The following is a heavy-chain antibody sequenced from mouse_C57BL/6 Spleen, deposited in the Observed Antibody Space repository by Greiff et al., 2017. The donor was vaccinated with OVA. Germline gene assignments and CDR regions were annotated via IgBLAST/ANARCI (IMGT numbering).Heavy chain of an antibody. D-gene: IGHD1-1*01. CDR1: GYTFTDYN. V-gene: IGHV1-22*01. J-gene: IGHJ3*01. CDR2: INPNNGGT. Sequence: EVKLMESGPELVKPGASVKMSCKASGYTFTDYNMHWVKQSHGKSLEWIGYINPNNGGTSYNQKFKGKATLTVNKSSSTAYMELRSLTSEDSAVYYCARGDYYGSSYPAWFAYWGQGTLVTVSA. CDR3: ARGDYYGSSYPAWFAY.